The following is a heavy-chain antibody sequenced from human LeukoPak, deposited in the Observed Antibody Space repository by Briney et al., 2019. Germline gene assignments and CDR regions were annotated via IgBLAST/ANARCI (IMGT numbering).Heavy chain of an antibody. CDR1: GYTLTELS. Sequence: ASVKVSCKVSGYTLTELSMHWVRQAPGKGLEWMGGFDPEDGETIYAQKFQGRVTITADESTSTAYMELSSLRSEDTAVYYCASLPAYMDSGGNSDYYYYYGMDVWGQGTTVTVSS. V-gene: IGHV1-24*01. CDR3: ASLPAYMDSGGNSDYYYYYGMDV. J-gene: IGHJ6*02. D-gene: IGHD4-23*01. CDR2: FDPEDGET.